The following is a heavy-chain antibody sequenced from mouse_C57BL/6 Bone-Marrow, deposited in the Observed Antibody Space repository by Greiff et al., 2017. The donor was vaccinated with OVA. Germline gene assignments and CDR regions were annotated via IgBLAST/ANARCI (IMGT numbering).Heavy chain of an antibody. D-gene: IGHD2-4*01. Sequence: QVQLQQSGAELVKPGASVKMSRKASGYTFTSYWITWVKQRPGQGLEWIGDIYPGSGSTNYNEKFKSKATLTVDTSSSTAYMQLSSLTSEDSAVYYCARANIYYDYAYYFDYWGQGTTLTVSS. V-gene: IGHV1-55*01. J-gene: IGHJ2*01. CDR1: GYTFTSYW. CDR2: IYPGSGST. CDR3: ARANIYYDYAYYFDY.